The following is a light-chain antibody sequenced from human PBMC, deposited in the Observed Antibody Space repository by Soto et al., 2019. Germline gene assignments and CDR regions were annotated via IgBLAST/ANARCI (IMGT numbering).Light chain of an antibody. CDR2: AAS. J-gene: IGKJ1*01. V-gene: IGKV1D-12*01. CDR3: QQDYGDSWT. Sequence: DIQMTQSPSSVSASVGDRVTITCRASQGISSWLAWYQQKPGKAPKLLIYAASSLQSGVPSRFSGNGSGTDFTLIISNLQPEDFATYYCQQDYGDSWTFGQGTKVDIK. CDR1: QGISSW.